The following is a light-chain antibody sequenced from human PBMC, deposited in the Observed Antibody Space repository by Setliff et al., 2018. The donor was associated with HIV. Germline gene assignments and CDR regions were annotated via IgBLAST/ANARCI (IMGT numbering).Light chain of an antibody. V-gene: IGLV2-14*03. CDR3: TSYTGGNTRV. J-gene: IGLJ1*01. CDR1: SSDIGGYNY. CDR2: NVN. Sequence: QSVLTQPPSVSGAPGQRVTISCTGSSSDIGGYNYVSWYQQHPGEAPKLIIYNVNNRPSGVSSRFSGSKSGNTASLSISELRAADETDYYCTSYTGGNTRVFGTGTKVTVL.